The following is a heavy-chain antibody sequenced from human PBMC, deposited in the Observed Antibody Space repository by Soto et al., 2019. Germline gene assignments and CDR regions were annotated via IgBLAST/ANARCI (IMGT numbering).Heavy chain of an antibody. CDR1: GGTFSSYA. Sequence: ASVKVSCKASGGTFSSYAISWVRRAPGQGLEWMGGIIPIFGTANYAQKFQGRVTITADESTSTAYMELSSLRSEDTAVYYCATYYYDSSGYFSYFDYWGQGTLVTVSS. CDR2: IIPIFGTA. D-gene: IGHD3-22*01. CDR3: ATYYYDSSGYFSYFDY. V-gene: IGHV1-69*13. J-gene: IGHJ4*02.